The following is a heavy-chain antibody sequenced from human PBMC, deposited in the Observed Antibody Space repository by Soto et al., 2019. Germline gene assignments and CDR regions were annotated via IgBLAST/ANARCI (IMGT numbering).Heavy chain of an antibody. J-gene: IGHJ6*02. CDR2: IYSGDST. Sequence: EVQLVESGGGLVQPGGSLRLSCAASGFTVSSNYMSWVRQAPGKGLEWVSVIYSGDSTYYADSVKGRFTISRDNSKNTLDLQMTSLSAGDTAVYSCARERRPLSGMDVWGQGPTAPVAS. CDR3: ARERRPLSGMDV. CDR1: GFTVSSNY. V-gene: IGHV3-66*01.